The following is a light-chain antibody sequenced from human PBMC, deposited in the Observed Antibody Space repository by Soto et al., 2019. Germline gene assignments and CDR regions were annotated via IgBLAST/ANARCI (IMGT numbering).Light chain of an antibody. V-gene: IGLV2-14*02. J-gene: IGLJ2*01. Sequence: QSVLTQPASVSGSPGQSITISCTRSSTDFENYNLVSWYQHCPDKAPKLIIYEGTKRPSEISDRFSGSKSGNTASLTISGLQAEDEADYYCSSYTSSSTLVFGGGTKLTVL. CDR2: EGT. CDR3: SSYTSSSTLV. CDR1: STDFENYNL.